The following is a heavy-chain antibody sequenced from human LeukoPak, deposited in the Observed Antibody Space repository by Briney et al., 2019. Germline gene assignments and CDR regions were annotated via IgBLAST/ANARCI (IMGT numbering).Heavy chain of an antibody. CDR1: GGSLSGYY. CDR3: AREVGTNLDY. CDR2: IYHSGST. Sequence: PSETLSLTCAVYGGSLSGYYWSWIRQPPGKGLEWIGEIYHSGSTNYNPSLKSRVTISVDTSKKQFSVKLSSVTAADTAVYYCAREVGTNLDYWGQGTLVTVSS. D-gene: IGHD3-10*01. V-gene: IGHV4-34*01. J-gene: IGHJ4*02.